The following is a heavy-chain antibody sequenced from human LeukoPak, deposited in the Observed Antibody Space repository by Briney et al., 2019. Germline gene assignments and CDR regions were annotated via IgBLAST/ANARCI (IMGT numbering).Heavy chain of an antibody. CDR3: ARRTGTTNWYFDL. D-gene: IGHD1-7*01. CDR2: TYYRSKWYN. V-gene: IGHV6-1*01. J-gene: IGHJ2*01. Sequence: SQTLSLTCAVSGDTISSNSAAWNWIRQSPSRGLELLARTYYRSKWYNDYAVSVKSRITINPDTSKNQFSLQLNSVTPEDTAVYYCARRTGTTNWYFDLWGRGTLVTVSS. CDR1: GDTISSNSAA.